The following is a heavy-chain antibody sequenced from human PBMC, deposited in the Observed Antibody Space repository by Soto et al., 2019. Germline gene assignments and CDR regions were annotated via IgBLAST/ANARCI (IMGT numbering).Heavy chain of an antibody. J-gene: IGHJ2*01. V-gene: IGHV1-69*02. CDR1: GVTFSSYT. Sequence: QVQLVQSGAEVKKPGSSVKVSCKASGVTFSSYTISWVRQAPGQGLEWMGRIIPILGIANYAQKFQGRVTITADKSTSTAYMELSSLRSEDTDVYYCARGRYCSGGSCYSLKRNWYFDLWGRGTLVTVSS. CDR2: IIPILGIA. CDR3: ARGRYCSGGSCYSLKRNWYFDL. D-gene: IGHD2-15*01.